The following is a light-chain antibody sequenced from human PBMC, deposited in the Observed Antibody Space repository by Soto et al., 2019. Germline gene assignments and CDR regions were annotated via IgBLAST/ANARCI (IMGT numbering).Light chain of an antibody. CDR3: QQYNHYWT. Sequence: DIQMTKSPSTLSASVGDRVTITCRASQSISSWLAWYQQKPGKAPKVLIYDASSLESGVPSRFSGSGSGTEFSLTISSLQPDDFATYYCQQYNHYWTFGQGTKVDIK. V-gene: IGKV1-5*01. J-gene: IGKJ1*01. CDR2: DAS. CDR1: QSISSW.